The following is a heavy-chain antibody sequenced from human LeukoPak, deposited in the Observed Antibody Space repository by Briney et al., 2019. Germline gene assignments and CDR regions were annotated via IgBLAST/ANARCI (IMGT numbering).Heavy chain of an antibody. CDR2: IVPTLGIA. CDR3: AKDDAVVAGYSSSWYRPQDPGYGMDV. V-gene: IGHV1-69*04. CDR1: GGTFTSYA. Sequence: GSSVKVSCKASGGTFTSYAISWVRQAPGQGLEWMGRIVPTLGIANYAQKFQGRVTITADRSTDTAYMELSSLRAEDTAEYYCAKDDAVVAGYSSSWYRPQDPGYGMDVWGQGTTVTVSS. J-gene: IGHJ6*02. D-gene: IGHD6-13*01.